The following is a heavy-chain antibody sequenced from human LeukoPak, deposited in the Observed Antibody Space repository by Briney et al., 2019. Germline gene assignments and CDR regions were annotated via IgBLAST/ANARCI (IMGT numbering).Heavy chain of an antibody. J-gene: IGHJ3*02. D-gene: IGHD6-19*01. V-gene: IGHV3-48*04. CDR3: ARDRDSSGWSRAFDI. CDR1: GFTFSSYS. Sequence: GGSLRLSCAASGFTFSSYSMNWVRQAPGKGLEWVSYISSSSSTIYYADSVKGRFTISRDNAKNSLYLQMNSLRAEDTAVYYCARDRDSSGWSRAFDIWGQGTMVTVSS. CDR2: ISSSSSTI.